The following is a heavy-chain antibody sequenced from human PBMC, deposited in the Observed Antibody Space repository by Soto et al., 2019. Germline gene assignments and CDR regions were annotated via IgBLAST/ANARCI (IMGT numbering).Heavy chain of an antibody. J-gene: IGHJ6*03. CDR1: GGSISSSSYY. D-gene: IGHD3-3*01. V-gene: IGHV4-39*01. Sequence: SETLSLTCTVSGGSISSSSYYWGWIRQPPGKGLEWIGSIYYSGSTYYNPSLKSRVTISVDTSKNQFSLKLSSVTAADTAVYYCARQENIYDFWSGYTVKDYYYYMDVWGKGTTVTVSS. CDR2: IYYSGST. CDR3: ARQENIYDFWSGYTVKDYYYYMDV.